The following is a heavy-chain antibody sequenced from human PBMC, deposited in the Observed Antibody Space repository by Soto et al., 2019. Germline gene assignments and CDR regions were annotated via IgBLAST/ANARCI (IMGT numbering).Heavy chain of an antibody. CDR2: IKSDVSST. CDR1: GFTFSTYW. Sequence: EVQLVESGGGLVQPGGSLRLSCAASGFTFSTYWMHWVRQAPGKGLVWVSRIKSDVSSTRYADSVKGRFTISRDNAKNKLYLQMNSPGVEDTDVYYCERSDWFDPWGQSTMVTVSS. CDR3: ERSDWFDP. J-gene: IGHJ5*02. V-gene: IGHV3-74*01. D-gene: IGHD3-16*01.